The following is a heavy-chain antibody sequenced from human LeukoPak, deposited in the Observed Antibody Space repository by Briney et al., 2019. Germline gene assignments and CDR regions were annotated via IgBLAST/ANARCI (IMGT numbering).Heavy chain of an antibody. Sequence: PSETLSLTCTVSGGSISSHYWSWIRQPPGKGLEWIGYIYYSGSTNYNPSLKSRVTISVDTSKNQFSLKLSSVTAADTAVYYCVRGGSITMVRGVIYFDYWGQGTLVTVSS. J-gene: IGHJ4*02. CDR2: IYYSGST. D-gene: IGHD3-10*01. CDR3: VRGGSITMVRGVIYFDY. V-gene: IGHV4-59*11. CDR1: GGSISSHY.